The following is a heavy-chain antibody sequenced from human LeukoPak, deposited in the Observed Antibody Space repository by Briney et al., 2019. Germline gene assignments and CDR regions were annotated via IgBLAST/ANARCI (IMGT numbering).Heavy chain of an antibody. Sequence: ASVKVSCKASGYTFTGYYMHWVRQAPGQGLEWMGWINPNSGGTNYAQKFQGRVTMTRDTSISTAYMELSRLRSDDTAVYYCARDRTHYYDSSGYYGYWGQRTLVTVSS. D-gene: IGHD3-22*01. J-gene: IGHJ4*02. V-gene: IGHV1-2*02. CDR2: INPNSGGT. CDR1: GYTFTGYY. CDR3: ARDRTHYYDSSGYYGY.